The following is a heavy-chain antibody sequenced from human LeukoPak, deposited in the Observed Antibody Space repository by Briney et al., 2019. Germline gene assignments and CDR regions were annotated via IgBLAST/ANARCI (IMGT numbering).Heavy chain of an antibody. CDR1: GGSISSGSYY. V-gene: IGHV4-61*02. Sequence: SETLSLTCTVSGGSISSGSYYWSWIRQPAGKGLEWIGRIYTSGSTNYNPSLKSRVTIAVDTSKSQLSLKLTSLTAADTAVYYCASELKYSSHDYWGQGTLVTVSS. CDR3: ASELKYSSHDY. J-gene: IGHJ4*02. D-gene: IGHD6-6*01. CDR2: IYTSGST.